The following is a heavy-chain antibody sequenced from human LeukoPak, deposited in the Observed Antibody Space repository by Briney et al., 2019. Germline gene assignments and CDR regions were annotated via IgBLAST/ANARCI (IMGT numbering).Heavy chain of an antibody. V-gene: IGHV4-30-4*01. CDR2: IYYSGSA. J-gene: IGHJ3*02. Sequence: PSETLSLTCTVSGGSINSGDYYWSWIRQPPGKGLEWIGYIYYSGSAYYNPSLKSRVTISVDTSKNQFSLKLSSVTAADTAVYYCARVVVVPAATGHAFDIWGQGTMVTVSS. D-gene: IGHD2-2*01. CDR3: ARVVVVPAATGHAFDI. CDR1: GGSINSGDYY.